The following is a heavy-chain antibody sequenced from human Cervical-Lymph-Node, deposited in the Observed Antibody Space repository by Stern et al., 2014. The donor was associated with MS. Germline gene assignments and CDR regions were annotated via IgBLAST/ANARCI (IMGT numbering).Heavy chain of an antibody. D-gene: IGHD5-12*01. V-gene: IGHV3-30*18. CDR2: ISPDGSSE. J-gene: IGHJ4*02. Sequence: QVQLVESGGGVVRPGRSLRLSCAASGFSFRSYGMHWVRQTPGKGLEWVATISPDGSSEYYADSLKGRFSISRGNSNNTLYLQVNSLRPEDTAVYYCAKDYSGTINFWGQGTLVTVSS. CDR1: GFSFRSYG. CDR3: AKDYSGTINF.